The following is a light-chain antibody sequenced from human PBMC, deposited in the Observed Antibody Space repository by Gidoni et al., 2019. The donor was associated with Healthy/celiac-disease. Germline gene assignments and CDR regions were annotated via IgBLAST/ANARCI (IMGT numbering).Light chain of an antibody. J-gene: IGLJ2*01. Sequence: QSALTQPRSVSASPGPSVPISCTGPSSDVGGYNYVSWYQQHPGTAPKLMIYDVSKRPSGVPDRFSGSKSGNTASLTISGLQAEDEADYYCGSYAGSYTFVVFGGGTKLTVL. CDR1: SSDVGGYNY. CDR3: GSYAGSYTFVV. V-gene: IGLV2-11*01. CDR2: DVS.